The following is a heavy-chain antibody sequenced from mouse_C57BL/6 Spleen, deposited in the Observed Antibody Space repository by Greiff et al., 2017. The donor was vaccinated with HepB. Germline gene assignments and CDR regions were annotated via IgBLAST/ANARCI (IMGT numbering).Heavy chain of an antibody. Sequence: QVQLQQPGAELVRPGTSVKVSCKASGYAFTNYLIEWVKQRPGQGLEWIGVINPGSGGTNYNEKFKGKATLTADKSSSTAYMQLSSLTSEDSAVYFCARFGHYYYAMDYWGQGTSVTVSS. V-gene: IGHV1-54*01. CDR2: INPGSGGT. CDR3: ARFGHYYYAMDY. D-gene: IGHD3-3*01. CDR1: GYAFTNYL. J-gene: IGHJ4*01.